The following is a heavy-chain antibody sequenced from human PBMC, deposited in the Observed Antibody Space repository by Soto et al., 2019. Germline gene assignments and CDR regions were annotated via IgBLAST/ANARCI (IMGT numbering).Heavy chain of an antibody. CDR3: ARDSARTFDY. V-gene: IGHV3-74*01. D-gene: IGHD3-10*01. CDR2: INNDGSSA. CDR1: GFRFSAYW. Sequence: EVPLVESGGGLVQPGGSLRLSCAASGFRFSAYWIHWVRQAPGKGLVWVSHINNDGSSATYADSVKGRFTISRDNAKNTVYLQMNSLRADDTAVYYCARDSARTFDYWGQGTLVTVSS. J-gene: IGHJ4*02.